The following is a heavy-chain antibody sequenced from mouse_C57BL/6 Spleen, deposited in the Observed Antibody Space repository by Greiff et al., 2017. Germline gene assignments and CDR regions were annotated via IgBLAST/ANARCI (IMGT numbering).Heavy chain of an antibody. Sequence: QVQLQQSGAELARPGASVKLSCKASGYTFTSYGISWVKQRTGQGLEWIGEIYPRSGNTYYNEKFKGKATLTADKSSSTAYMELRSLTSEDSAVYFCARGTHYYGSSPYYYAMDYWGQGTSVTVSS. CDR2: IYPRSGNT. D-gene: IGHD1-1*01. V-gene: IGHV1-81*01. CDR1: GYTFTSYG. J-gene: IGHJ4*01. CDR3: ARGTHYYGSSPYYYAMDY.